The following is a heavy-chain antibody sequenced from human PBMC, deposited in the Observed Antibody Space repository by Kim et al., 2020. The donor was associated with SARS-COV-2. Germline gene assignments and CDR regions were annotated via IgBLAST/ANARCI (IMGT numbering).Heavy chain of an antibody. Sequence: GGSLRLSCAASGFTFSSYWMRWVRQAPGKGLEWVANIKQDGSEKYYVDSVKGRFTISRDNAKNALYLQMNSLRAEDTAVYYCARDSFGIAVAGVDYWGQGTLVTVSS. CDR2: IKQDGSEK. V-gene: IGHV3-7*03. CDR1: GFTFSSYW. CDR3: ARDSFGIAVAGVDY. D-gene: IGHD6-13*01. J-gene: IGHJ4*02.